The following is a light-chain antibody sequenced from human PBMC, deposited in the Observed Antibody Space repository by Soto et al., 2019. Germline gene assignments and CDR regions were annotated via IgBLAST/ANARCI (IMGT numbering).Light chain of an antibody. J-gene: IGKJ1*01. CDR3: QQYKKWPRT. CDR1: QSVRSN. V-gene: IGKV3-15*01. CDR2: DAS. Sequence: EIVMTQSPATLSVSPGEGVTLSCRAGQSVRSNLAWYQQKPGQAPRLLIYDASTRATGILARFSGSGSGTEFTLTISSLQSEDFAVYYCQQYKKWPRTFGHGTKVDIK.